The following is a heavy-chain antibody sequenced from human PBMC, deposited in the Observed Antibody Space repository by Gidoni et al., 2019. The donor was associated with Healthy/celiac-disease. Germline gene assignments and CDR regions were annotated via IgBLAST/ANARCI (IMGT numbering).Heavy chain of an antibody. Sequence: QVQLQQWGAGLLKPSETLSPTCAVSGGSFSGYYWSWIRQPPGKGLEWIGEINHSGSTNYNPSLKSRVTISVDTSKNQFSLKLSSVTAADTAVYYCARVPGRGATMSSYWGQGTLVTVSS. D-gene: IGHD1-26*01. CDR2: INHSGST. CDR3: ARVPGRGATMSSY. V-gene: IGHV4-34*01. J-gene: IGHJ4*02. CDR1: GGSFSGYY.